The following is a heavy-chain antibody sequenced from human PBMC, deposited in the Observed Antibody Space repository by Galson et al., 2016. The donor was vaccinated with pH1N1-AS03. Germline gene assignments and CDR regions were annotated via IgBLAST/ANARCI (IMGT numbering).Heavy chain of an antibody. CDR2: LYWDGDK. CDR1: GFSLTATGEG. Sequence: PALVTPTQTLTLTCSFSGFSLTATGEGVGWIRQSPGKPLEWLALLYWDGDKRFRPSLQNRLTIRKATTKKEVIFTVTDMDTADSATYYWLHGAREAAAGFVDYGAQGTRVTVAS. D-gene: IGHD6-13*01. CDR3: LHGAREAAAGFVDY. V-gene: IGHV2-5*02. J-gene: IGHJ4*02.